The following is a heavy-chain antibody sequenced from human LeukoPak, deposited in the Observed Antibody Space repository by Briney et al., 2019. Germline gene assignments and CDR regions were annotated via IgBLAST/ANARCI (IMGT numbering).Heavy chain of an antibody. J-gene: IGHJ3*02. CDR2: IYYSGST. D-gene: IGHD3-10*01. Sequence: SETLSLTRTVSGGSISSYYWSWIRQPPGKGLEWIGYIYYSGSTNYIPSLKSRVTISVDTSKNQFSLKLSSVTAADTAVYYCARDGITMVRGVINGAFDIWGQGTMVTVSS. CDR1: GGSISSYY. V-gene: IGHV4-59*01. CDR3: ARDGITMVRGVINGAFDI.